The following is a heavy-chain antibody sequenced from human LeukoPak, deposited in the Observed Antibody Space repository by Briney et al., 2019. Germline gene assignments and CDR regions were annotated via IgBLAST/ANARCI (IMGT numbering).Heavy chain of an antibody. J-gene: IGHJ4*02. CDR2: ISGSGGST. V-gene: IGHV3-23*01. Sequence: GGSLRLSCAASGFTFSSYGMRWVRQAPGKGLEWVSAISGSGGSTYYADSVKGRFTISRDNSKNTLYLQMNSLRAEDTAVYYCAKVTGGGHIVLMVYAMVVYYFDYWGQGTLVTVSS. D-gene: IGHD2-8*01. CDR3: AKVTGGGHIVLMVYAMVVYYFDY. CDR1: GFTFSSYG.